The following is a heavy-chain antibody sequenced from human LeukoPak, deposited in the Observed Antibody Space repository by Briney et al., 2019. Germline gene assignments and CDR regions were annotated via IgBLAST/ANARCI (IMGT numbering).Heavy chain of an antibody. V-gene: IGHV3-11*04. CDR3: AGHHQAYSRTY. D-gene: IGHD6-13*01. CDR1: GFTFSDYY. J-gene: IGHJ4*02. Sequence: GGSLRLSCAASGFTFSDYYMSWIRQAPGKGLEWVSYISSSGSTIYYADSVKGRFTISRDNARDTPYLQMNSLRAEDTAVYYCAGHHQAYSRTYWGQGTLVTVSS. CDR2: ISSSGSTI.